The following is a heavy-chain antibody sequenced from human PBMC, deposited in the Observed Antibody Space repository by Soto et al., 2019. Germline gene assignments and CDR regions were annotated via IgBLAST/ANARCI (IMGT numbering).Heavy chain of an antibody. CDR2: IWYDGSNK. Sequence: PGGSLRLSCAASGFTFSSYGMHWVRQAPGKGLEWVAVIWYDGSNKYYADSVKGRFTISRDNSKNTLYLQMNSLRAEDTAVYYCPRGYYYSSQFDYWGQGTLVTVSS. CDR3: PRGYYYSSQFDY. V-gene: IGHV3-33*01. CDR1: GFTFSSYG. D-gene: IGHD3-22*01. J-gene: IGHJ4*02.